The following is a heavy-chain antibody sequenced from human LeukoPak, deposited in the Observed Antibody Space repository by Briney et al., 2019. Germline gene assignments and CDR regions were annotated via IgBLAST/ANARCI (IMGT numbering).Heavy chain of an antibody. J-gene: IGHJ2*01. Sequence: GGSLRLSCAASGFTFSSYAMSWVRQAPGKGLEWVSAISGSGGSTYYADSVKGRFTISRDNSKNTLYLQMNSLRAEDTAVYYCAKDWDCVDYVAYWYFDLWGRGTLVTVCS. CDR2: ISGSGGST. D-gene: IGHD4-17*01. CDR3: AKDWDCVDYVAYWYFDL. CDR1: GFTFSSYA. V-gene: IGHV3-23*01.